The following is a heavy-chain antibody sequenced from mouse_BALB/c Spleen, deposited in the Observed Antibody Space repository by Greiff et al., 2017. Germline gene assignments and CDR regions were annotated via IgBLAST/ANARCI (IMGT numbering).Heavy chain of an antibody. CDR2: IWAGGST. J-gene: IGHJ4*01. CDR3: AREEYYGSRTYAMDY. V-gene: IGHV2-9*02. D-gene: IGHD1-1*01. CDR1: GFSLTSYG. Sequence: VQLQQSGPGLVAPSQSLSITCTVSGFSLTSYGVHWVRQPPGKGLEWLGVIWAGGSTNYNSALMSRLSISKDNSKSQVFLKMNSLQTDDTAMYYCAREEYYGSRTYAMDYWGQGTSVTVSS.